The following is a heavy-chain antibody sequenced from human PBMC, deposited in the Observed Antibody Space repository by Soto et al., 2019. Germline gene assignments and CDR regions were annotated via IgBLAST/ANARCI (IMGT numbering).Heavy chain of an antibody. CDR3: ARGSLVGATDY. J-gene: IGHJ4*02. Sequence: SETLSLTCAVYGGSFSGYYWSWIRQPPGKGLEWIGEINHSGSTNYNPSLKSRVTISVDTSKNQFSLKLSSVTAADTAVYYCARGSLVGATDYWGQGTLVTVSS. V-gene: IGHV4-34*01. CDR1: GGSFSGYY. CDR2: INHSGST. D-gene: IGHD1-26*01.